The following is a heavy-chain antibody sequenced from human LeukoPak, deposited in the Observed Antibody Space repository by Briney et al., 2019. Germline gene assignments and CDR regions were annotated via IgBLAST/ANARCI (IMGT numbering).Heavy chain of an antibody. CDR1: GGTFSSYA. CDR3: ARDRGYFHGMDV. V-gene: IGHV1-18*01. Sequence: ASVKVSCKASGGTFSSYAISWVRQAPGQGLEWMGWISAYNGNTNYAQKLQGRVTMTTDTSTSTAYMELRSLRSDDTAVYYCARDRGYFHGMDVWGQGTTVTVSS. J-gene: IGHJ6*02. D-gene: IGHD3-10*01. CDR2: ISAYNGNT.